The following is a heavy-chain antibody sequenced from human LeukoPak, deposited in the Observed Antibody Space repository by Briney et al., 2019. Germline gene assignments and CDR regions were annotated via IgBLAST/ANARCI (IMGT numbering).Heavy chain of an antibody. J-gene: IGHJ5*02. V-gene: IGHV3-48*01. CDR2: ISSSSSTI. D-gene: IGHD3-22*01. CDR1: GFTFSSYS. CDR3: ARALKDYDSSGYYWNRFDP. Sequence: GGSLRLSCAASGFTFSSYSMNWVRQAPGKGLEWVSYISSSSSTIYYADSVKGRFTISRDNAKNSLYLQMNSLRAEDTAVYYCARALKDYDSSGYYWNRFDPWGQGTLVTVSS.